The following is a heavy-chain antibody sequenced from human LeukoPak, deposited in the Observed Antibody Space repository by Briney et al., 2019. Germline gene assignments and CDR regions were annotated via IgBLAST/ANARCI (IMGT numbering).Heavy chain of an antibody. J-gene: IGHJ4*02. D-gene: IGHD3-10*01. V-gene: IGHV4-34*01. CDR3: ARGRSRVRGVINTLYYFDY. Sequence: SETLSLTCAVYGGSFSGYYWSWIRQPPGKGLERIGEINHSGSTNYNPSLKSRVTISVDTSKNQFSLKLSSVTAADTAVYYCARGRSRVRGVINTLYYFDYWGQGTLVTVSS. CDR1: GGSFSGYY. CDR2: INHSGST.